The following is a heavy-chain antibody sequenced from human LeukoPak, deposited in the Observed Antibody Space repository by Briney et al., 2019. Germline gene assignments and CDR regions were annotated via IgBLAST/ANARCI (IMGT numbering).Heavy chain of an antibody. V-gene: IGHV4-34*01. CDR2: INHSGST. D-gene: IGHD3-22*01. J-gene: IGHJ4*02. Sequence: SETLSLTCAVYGGSFSGYYWSWIRQPPGKGLEWIGEINHSGSTNYNPSLKSRVTISVDTSKNQFSLKLSSVTAADTAVYYCARDSSDSSGYLATYYFDYWGQGTLVTVSS. CDR3: ARDSSDSSGYLATYYFDY. CDR1: GGSFSGYY.